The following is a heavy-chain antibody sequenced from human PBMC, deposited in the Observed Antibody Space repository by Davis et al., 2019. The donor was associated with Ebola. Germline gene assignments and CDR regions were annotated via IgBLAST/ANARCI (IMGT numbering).Heavy chain of an antibody. D-gene: IGHD1-7*01. CDR2: IYTSGST. Sequence: PSETLSLTCTVSGGSISSGSYYWSWIRQPAGKGLEWIGHIYTSGSTNYNPSLKSRVTISVDTSKNQFSLKLSSVTAADTAVYYCARRLELRYPLEYYFDYWGQGTLVTVSS. V-gene: IGHV4-61*09. CDR1: GGSISSGSYY. J-gene: IGHJ4*02. CDR3: ARRLELRYPLEYYFDY.